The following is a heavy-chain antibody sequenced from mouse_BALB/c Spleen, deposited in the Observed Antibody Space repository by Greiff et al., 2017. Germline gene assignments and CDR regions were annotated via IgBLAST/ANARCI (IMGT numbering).Heavy chain of an antibody. J-gene: IGHJ2*01. V-gene: IGHV5-6*01. CDR2: ISSGGSYT. CDR3: ARHGTTGDYFDY. Sequence: EVQRVESGGDLVKPGGSLKLSCAASGFTFSSYGMSWVRQTPDKRLEWVATISSGGSYTYYPDSVKGRFTISRDNAKNTRYLQMSSLKSEDTAMYYCARHGTTGDYFDYWGKDTTLTVSS. D-gene: IGHD1-1*01. CDR1: GFTFSSYG.